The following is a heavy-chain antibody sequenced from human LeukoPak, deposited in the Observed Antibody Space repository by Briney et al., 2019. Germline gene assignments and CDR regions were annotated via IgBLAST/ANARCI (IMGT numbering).Heavy chain of an antibody. V-gene: IGHV3-21*01. J-gene: IGHJ4*02. D-gene: IGHD1-26*01. CDR3: ARDFGSTGSYDY. CDR1: GFTFSSYS. CDR2: ISSSSSYI. Sequence: GSLRLSCAASGFTFSSYSMNWVRQAPGKGLEWVSSISSSSSYIYYADSVKGRFTISRDNAKNSLYLNMNSLRAEDTALYYCARDFGSTGSYDYWGQGALVTVSS.